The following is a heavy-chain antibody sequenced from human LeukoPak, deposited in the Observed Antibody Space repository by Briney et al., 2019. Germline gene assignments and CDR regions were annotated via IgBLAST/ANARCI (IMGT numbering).Heavy chain of an antibody. J-gene: IGHJ3*02. CDR3: ARHRSAFDI. V-gene: IGHV4-59*08. CDR1: GGPISSYY. Sequence: PSETLSLTCTVSGGPISSYYWSWIRQPPGKGLEWIGYIYYSGSTNYNPSLKSRVTISVDTSKNQFSLKLSSVTAADTAVYYCARHRSAFDIWGQGTMVTVSS. CDR2: IYYSGST.